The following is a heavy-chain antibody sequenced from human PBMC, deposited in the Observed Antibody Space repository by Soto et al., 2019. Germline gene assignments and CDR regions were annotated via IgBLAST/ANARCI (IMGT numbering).Heavy chain of an antibody. CDR2: IYYSGST. D-gene: IGHD2-2*01. V-gene: IGHV4-39*01. CDR1: GGSISSSNFY. Sequence: SETLSLTCIVSGGSISSSNFYWGWIRQPPGKGLEWIGSIYYSGSTYYNPSLESRVTISRDTSKNQFSLKLTSVTAADTAVYFCARVTPVPAADRLNWFDPWGQGTLVTVSS. J-gene: IGHJ5*02. CDR3: ARVTPVPAADRLNWFDP.